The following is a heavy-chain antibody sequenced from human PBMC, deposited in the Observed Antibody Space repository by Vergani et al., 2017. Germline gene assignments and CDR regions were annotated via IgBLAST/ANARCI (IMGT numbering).Heavy chain of an antibody. D-gene: IGHD3-22*01. CDR2: IRSKAYGGTT. Sequence: EVQLVESGGGLVQPGRSLRLSCTASGFTFGDYAMSWFRQAPGKGLEWVGFIRSKAYGGTTEYAASVKGRFTISRDDSKSIAYLQMNSLKTEDTAVYYCTRGSPYYDSSGYWLWSAVGGFDYWGQGTLVTVSS. CDR3: TRGSPYYDSSGYWLWSAVGGFDY. J-gene: IGHJ4*02. V-gene: IGHV3-49*03. CDR1: GFTFGDYA.